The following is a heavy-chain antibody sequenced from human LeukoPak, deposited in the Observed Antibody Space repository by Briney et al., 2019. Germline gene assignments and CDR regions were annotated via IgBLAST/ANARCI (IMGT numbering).Heavy chain of an antibody. J-gene: IGHJ6*03. V-gene: IGHV4-34*01. CDR3: ARDNRDYVWGSYRPYYYYYMDV. D-gene: IGHD3-16*02. CDR2: INHSGST. CDR1: GGSFSGYY. Sequence: SETLSLTCAVYGGSFSGYYWSWIRQPPGKGLEWIGEINHSGSTNYNPSLKSRVTISVDTSKNQFSLKLSSVTAADTAVYYCARDNRDYVWGSYRPYYYYYMDVWGKGTTVTISS.